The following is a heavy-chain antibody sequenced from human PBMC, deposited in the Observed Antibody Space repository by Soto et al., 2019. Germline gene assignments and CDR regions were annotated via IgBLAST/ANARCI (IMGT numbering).Heavy chain of an antibody. J-gene: IGHJ4*02. D-gene: IGHD3-3*01. CDR3: ARARKATYITGGLDS. CDR1: GGSISDYY. V-gene: IGHV4-59*01. CDR2: SSYGGIT. Sequence: QVQLQESGPGLVKPSETLSLTCSVSGGSISDYYWSWIRQSPEKGLEYIAYSSYGGITNLHGALDGRVTMSIDTSKNQFSLKATSLTAADTAVYYCARARKATYITGGLDSWGQGTLVTVSS.